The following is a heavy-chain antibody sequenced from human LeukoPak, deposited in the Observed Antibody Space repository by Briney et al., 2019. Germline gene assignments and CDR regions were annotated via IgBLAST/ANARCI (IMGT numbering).Heavy chain of an antibody. CDR1: GFTFSDYY. CDR3: ARERRDGYSSGFPTRNKTPSDY. J-gene: IGHJ4*02. Sequence: GGSLRLSCAASGFTFSDYYMSWIRQAPGKGLEWVSYISSSGSTIYYADSVKGRFTISRDNAKNSLYLQMNSLRAEDTAVYYCARERRDGYSSGFPTRNKTPSDYWGQGTLVTVSS. V-gene: IGHV3-11*01. CDR2: ISSSGSTI. D-gene: IGHD6-19*01.